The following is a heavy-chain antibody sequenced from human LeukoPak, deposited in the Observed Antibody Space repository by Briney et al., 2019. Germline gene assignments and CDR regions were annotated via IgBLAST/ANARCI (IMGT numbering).Heavy chain of an antibody. D-gene: IGHD2-2*01. CDR2: ISGSGGST. Sequence: GGSLRLSCAASGFTFSSYAMSWVRQAPGKGLEWVSAISGSGGSTYYADSVKGRFTISRDNSKNTLYLQMNSLRDEDTAVYYCAKGRYCSSPSCWNFDSWGQGTLVTVSS. CDR1: GFTFSSYA. CDR3: AKGRYCSSPSCWNFDS. V-gene: IGHV3-23*01. J-gene: IGHJ4*02.